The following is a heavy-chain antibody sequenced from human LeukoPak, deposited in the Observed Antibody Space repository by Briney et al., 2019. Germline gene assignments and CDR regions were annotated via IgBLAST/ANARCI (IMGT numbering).Heavy chain of an antibody. Sequence: PGGSLRLSCAASGFTFSSYAMSWVRQAPGKGLEWVSAISGSGGSTYYADSVKGRFTISRDNSKNTLYLQMDSLRAEDTAVYYCAKDRGGGSCYDYWGQGTLVTVSS. V-gene: IGHV3-23*01. CDR1: GFTFSSYA. D-gene: IGHD2-15*01. CDR2: ISGSGGST. CDR3: AKDRGGGSCYDY. J-gene: IGHJ4*02.